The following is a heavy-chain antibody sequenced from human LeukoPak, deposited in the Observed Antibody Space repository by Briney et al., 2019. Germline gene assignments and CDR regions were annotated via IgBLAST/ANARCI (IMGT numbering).Heavy chain of an antibody. J-gene: IGHJ4*02. CDR3: ARYGGNNDY. D-gene: IGHD4-23*01. CDR1: GGSISSYY. V-gene: IGHV4-59*12. Sequence: SETLSLTCTVSGGSISSYYWSWIRQPPGKGLEWIGYIYYSGSTNYNPSLKSRVTISVDTSKNQFSLKLSSVTAADTAVYYCARYGGNNDYWGQGTLVTVSS. CDR2: IYYSGST.